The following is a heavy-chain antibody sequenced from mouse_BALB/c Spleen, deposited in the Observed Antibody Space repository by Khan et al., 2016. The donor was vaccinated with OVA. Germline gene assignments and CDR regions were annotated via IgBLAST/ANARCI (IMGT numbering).Heavy chain of an antibody. CDR1: GSSFTGYT. Sequence: EVQLQQSGPELVKPGTSMKMSCKASGSSFTGYTLNWVKQSHGKNLEWIGLINPYNGDTNYNQKFKGKATLTVDKSSRTAYMELLSLTSEDSAVYYCARRDGYYVHWYFDVWGAGTTVTVSS. CDR3: ARRDGYYVHWYFDV. CDR2: INPYNGDT. D-gene: IGHD2-3*01. V-gene: IGHV1-19*01. J-gene: IGHJ1*01.